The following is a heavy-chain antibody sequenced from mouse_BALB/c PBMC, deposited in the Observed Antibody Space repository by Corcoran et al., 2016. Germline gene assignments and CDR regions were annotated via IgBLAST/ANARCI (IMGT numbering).Heavy chain of an antibody. Sequence: EVQLQQSGAELVKPGASVKLSCTASGFNIKDTYMHWVKQRPEQGLEWIGRIDPANGNTKYDPKFQGKASITADTSSNTAYLQLSSLTSEDTAVYYCAGSSPHYYAMDYWGQGTSVTVSS. D-gene: IGHD1-1*01. CDR3: AGSSPHYYAMDY. CDR2: IDPANGNT. J-gene: IGHJ4*01. V-gene: IGHV14-3*02. CDR1: GFNIKDTY.